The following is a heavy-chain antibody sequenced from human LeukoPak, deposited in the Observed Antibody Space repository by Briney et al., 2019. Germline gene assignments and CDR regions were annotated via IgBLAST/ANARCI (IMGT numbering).Heavy chain of an antibody. D-gene: IGHD4-17*01. CDR3: ARCQRGLTTVTTLDY. CDR1: GGSMSSSRYY. J-gene: IGHJ4*02. CDR2: IYYSGST. V-gene: IGHV4-39*02. Sequence: PSETLSLICTVSGGSMSSSRYYWGWICQPPGKGLEWIGSIYYSGSTYYNPSLKSRVTISVDTSKNHFSLKLSSVTAADTAVYYCARCQRGLTTVTTLDYWGQGTLVTVAS.